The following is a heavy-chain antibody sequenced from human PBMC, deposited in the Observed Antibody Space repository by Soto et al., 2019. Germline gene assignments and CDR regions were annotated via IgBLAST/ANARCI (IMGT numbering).Heavy chain of an antibody. J-gene: IGHJ4*02. Sequence: QLQVQESGPGLVKPSETLSLTCSVSGGSISSSPYYWGWIRQPPGKGLEWIARISFSGNTDYHPSLKSRVTISADPSKTQFSLTLCSVTAADTAVYYCARLAVVGRVGDCWGQGTLVTVSS. CDR1: GGSISSSPYY. V-gene: IGHV4-39*01. CDR3: ARLAVVGRVGDC. D-gene: IGHD6-19*01. CDR2: ISFSGNT.